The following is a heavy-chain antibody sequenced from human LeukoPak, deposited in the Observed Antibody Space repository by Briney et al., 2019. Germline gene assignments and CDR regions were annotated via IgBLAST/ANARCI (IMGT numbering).Heavy chain of an antibody. V-gene: IGHV3-74*01. CDR1: GFTFSRYW. CDR2: INSDGSFT. CDR3: ARDGRGAVAGFDY. J-gene: IGHJ4*02. Sequence: PGGALRLSCAASGFTFSRYWMHWVRQAPGKGLVWVSRINSDGSFTTYADSVEGRFTIPRDNAKNTLYLQMNSLRAEDLAVYYCARDGRGAVAGFDYWGQGTLVTVSS. D-gene: IGHD6-19*01.